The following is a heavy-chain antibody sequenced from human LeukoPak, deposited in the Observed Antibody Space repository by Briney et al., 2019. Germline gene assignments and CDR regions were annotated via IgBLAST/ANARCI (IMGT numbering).Heavy chain of an antibody. V-gene: IGHV1-18*01. CDR3: ARGVDPWPWYFDL. Sequence: GASVNVSCKASGYTFTSYGITWVRPAPGQGLEWMGWISAYNGNTNYAQKFRGRVTMTTDTSTSTAYMELRSLRSDDTAVYYCARGVDPWPWYFDLWGRGTLVTVSS. D-gene: IGHD2-15*01. J-gene: IGHJ2*01. CDR1: GYTFTSYG. CDR2: ISAYNGNT.